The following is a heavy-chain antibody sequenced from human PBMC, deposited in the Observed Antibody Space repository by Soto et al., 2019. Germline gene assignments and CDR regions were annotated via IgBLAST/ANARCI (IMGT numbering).Heavy chain of an antibody. J-gene: IGHJ5*02. CDR3: ARAKAAAGTREDPGWFDP. CDR2: IYHSGST. CDR1: GGSIRSGGYS. Sequence: SETLSLTCAVSGGSIRSGGYSWSWIRQPPGKGLEWIGYIYHSGSTYYNPSLKSRVTISVDRSKNQFSLKLSSVTAADTAVYYCARAKAAAGTREDPGWFDPWGQGTLVTVSS. V-gene: IGHV4-30-2*01. D-gene: IGHD6-13*01.